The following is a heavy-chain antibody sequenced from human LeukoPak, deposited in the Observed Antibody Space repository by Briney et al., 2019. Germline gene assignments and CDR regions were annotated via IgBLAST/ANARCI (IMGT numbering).Heavy chain of an antibody. CDR2: IYPGDSDT. V-gene: IGHV5-51*01. D-gene: IGHD5-18*01. Sequence: GESLKISCKASGYTFTNHWIGWVRQMPGKGLEWMGTIYPGDSDTRYSPSFQGQVSISADRSTNTAYLQWSSLKASDTAIYYCARLGTAIVARYFDFWGQGTLVTVSS. CDR3: ARLGTAIVARYFDF. CDR1: GYTFTNHW. J-gene: IGHJ4*02.